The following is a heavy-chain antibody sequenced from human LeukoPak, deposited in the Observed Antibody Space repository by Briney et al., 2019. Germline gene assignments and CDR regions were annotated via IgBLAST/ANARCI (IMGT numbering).Heavy chain of an antibody. Sequence: GGSLRLSCAASGFTFSNYAVSWVRQTPGKGLEWVSSISGSGASTFYAASVKGRFTISRDNSKTTLFLQMNSLRAEDTAVYYCTKDIGIVAYDAFDIWGQGTMVTVSS. V-gene: IGHV3-23*01. CDR3: TKDIGIVAYDAFDI. D-gene: IGHD5-12*01. CDR1: GFTFSNYA. CDR2: ISGSGAST. J-gene: IGHJ3*02.